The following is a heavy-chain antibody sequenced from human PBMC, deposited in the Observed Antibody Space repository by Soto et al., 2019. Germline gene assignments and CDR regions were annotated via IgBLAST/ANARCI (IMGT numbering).Heavy chain of an antibody. V-gene: IGHV4-30-4*01. Sequence: LSLTCTVSGDSINTDYYWSWLRQPPGKGLEGIGHIYYSGGTFYSPSLKSRLALSVDTSKNQFSLRLSSVTAADTAVYYRARDTAAKYSESHSSYPDFDTWGQGTLVTVSS. CDR2: IYYSGGT. D-gene: IGHD2-15*01. CDR1: GDSINTDYY. CDR3: ARDTAAKYSESHSSYPDFDT. J-gene: IGHJ5*02.